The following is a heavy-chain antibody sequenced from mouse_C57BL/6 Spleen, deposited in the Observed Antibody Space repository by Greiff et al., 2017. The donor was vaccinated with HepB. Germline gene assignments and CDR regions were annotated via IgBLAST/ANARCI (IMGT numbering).Heavy chain of an antibody. J-gene: IGHJ4*01. CDR3: ARRGGVSTGGYAMDY. CDR1: GFSLTSYG. V-gene: IGHV2-2*01. CDR2: IWSGGST. Sequence: QVQLQQSGPGLVQPSQSLSITCTASGFSLTSYGVHWVRQSPGKGLEWLGVIWSGGSTDYNAAFISRLSISKDNSKSKVFFKMNSLQAEDTAIYYCARRGGVSTGGYAMDYWGQGTSVTVSS.